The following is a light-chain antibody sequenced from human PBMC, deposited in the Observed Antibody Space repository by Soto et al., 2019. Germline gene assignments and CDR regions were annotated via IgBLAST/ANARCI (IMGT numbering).Light chain of an antibody. V-gene: IGLV2-14*01. CDR1: SSDVGGYNY. CDR3: SSYTSSSTYV. J-gene: IGLJ1*01. Sequence: QSALTQPASVSGSPGQSIAISCTGTSSDVGGYNYVSWYQQHPGKAPKLIIYDVTNRPSGVSNRFSGSKSGNTASLTISGLQAEDEADYCCSSYTSSSTYVFGTGTKVTVL. CDR2: DVT.